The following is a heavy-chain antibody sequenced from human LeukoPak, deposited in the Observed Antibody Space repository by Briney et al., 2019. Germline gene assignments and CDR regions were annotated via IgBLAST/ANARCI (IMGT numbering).Heavy chain of an antibody. CDR1: GFTFNNYA. CDR3: ARLRAGDYFDY. Sequence: GGSLRLSCVASGFTFNNYAVTWVRQVPGKGLEWVSAISGSGDTTHYADSVKGRFTISRDTAKSSLYLQMNSLRAEDTAVYYCARLRAGDYFDYWGQGTLVTVSS. CDR2: ISGSGDTT. V-gene: IGHV3-23*01. J-gene: IGHJ4*02. D-gene: IGHD6-19*01.